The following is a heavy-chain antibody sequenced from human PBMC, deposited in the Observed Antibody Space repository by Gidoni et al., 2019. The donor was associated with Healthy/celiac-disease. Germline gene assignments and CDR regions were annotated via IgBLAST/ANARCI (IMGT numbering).Heavy chain of an antibody. V-gene: IGHV3-48*03. CDR1: GFTFSSYE. Sequence: EVQLVESGGGLVQPGGSLRLSCAASGFTFSSYEMNWVRQAQGKGLEWVSYISSSGSTIYYADSVKGRFTISRDNAKNSLYLQMNSLRAEDTAVYYCARDRGPHCSSTSCYVVGAFDIWGQGTMVTVSS. D-gene: IGHD2-2*01. CDR2: ISSSGSTI. J-gene: IGHJ3*02. CDR3: ARDRGPHCSSTSCYVVGAFDI.